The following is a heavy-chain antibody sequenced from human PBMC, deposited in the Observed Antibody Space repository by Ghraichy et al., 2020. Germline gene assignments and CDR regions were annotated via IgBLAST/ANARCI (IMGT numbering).Heavy chain of an antibody. J-gene: IGHJ4*02. CDR3: ARGLSGEGH. D-gene: IGHD7-27*01. Sequence: SETLSLTCAVYGGSFSSYCRSWIRQPPGKGLEWIWEINHSGSTNSNPALKLRVTISVHAPKNQFSLKLSSVTAAATAVYYCARGLSGEGHWGQGSLVT. V-gene: IGHV4-34*01. CDR2: INHSGST. CDR1: GGSFSSYC.